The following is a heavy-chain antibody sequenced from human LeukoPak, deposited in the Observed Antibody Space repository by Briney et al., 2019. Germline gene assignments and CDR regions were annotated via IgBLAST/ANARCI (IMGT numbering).Heavy chain of an antibody. D-gene: IGHD3-22*01. CDR1: GFTFSSYA. J-gene: IGHJ3*02. Sequence: GGSLRLSCAASGFTFSSYAMSWVRPAPGKGLEWVSAISGSGGSTYYADSVKGRFTISRDNSKNTLYLQMNSLRAEDTGVYYCAKDVSDYYDRSGYLTRAPDAFDIWGQGTMVTVSS. CDR3: AKDVSDYYDRSGYLTRAPDAFDI. V-gene: IGHV3-23*01. CDR2: ISGSGGST.